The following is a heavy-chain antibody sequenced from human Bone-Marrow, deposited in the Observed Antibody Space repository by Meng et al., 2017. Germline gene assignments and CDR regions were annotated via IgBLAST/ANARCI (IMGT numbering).Heavy chain of an antibody. Sequence: GGSLRLSCAASGFTFSSYEMHWVRQAPGKGLEWVSYISGSGRDIYYADSVKGRFTISRDNAKNSLYLQMNSLRAEDTAVYYCARSRGVMYSSSWYGFDYWGQGTLVTVSS. CDR2: ISGSGRDI. CDR1: GFTFSSYE. CDR3: ARSRGVMYSSSWYGFDY. D-gene: IGHD6-13*01. J-gene: IGHJ4*02. V-gene: IGHV3-48*03.